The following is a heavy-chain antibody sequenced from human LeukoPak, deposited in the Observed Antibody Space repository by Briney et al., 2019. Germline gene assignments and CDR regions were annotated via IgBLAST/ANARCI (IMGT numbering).Heavy chain of an antibody. J-gene: IGHJ6*02. Sequence: PSQTLSLTCTVSGGSISSGDYYWSWLRQPPGKGLEWIGYIYYSGSTNYNPSLKSRVTISVDTSKNQFSLKLSSVTAADTAVYYCARHVGPGSVYYYYGMDVWGQGTTVTVSS. CDR1: GGSISSGDYY. V-gene: IGHV4-30-4*01. CDR2: IYYSGST. CDR3: ARHVGPGSVYYYYGMDV. D-gene: IGHD3-10*02.